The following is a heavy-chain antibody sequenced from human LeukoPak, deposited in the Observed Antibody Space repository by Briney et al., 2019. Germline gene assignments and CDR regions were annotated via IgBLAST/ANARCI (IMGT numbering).Heavy chain of an antibody. Sequence: QTGRSLRLSCAASGFTFSTYAMSWVRQAPGKGLEWVSTIIDSGATTYYAESVEGRFTISRDNSKNTLYLQMNSLRAEDTALYYCVKYTIYYFGMDVWGQGTTVTVSS. CDR1: GFTFSTYA. D-gene: IGHD5-24*01. J-gene: IGHJ6*02. CDR2: IIDSGATT. CDR3: VKYTIYYFGMDV. V-gene: IGHV3-23*01.